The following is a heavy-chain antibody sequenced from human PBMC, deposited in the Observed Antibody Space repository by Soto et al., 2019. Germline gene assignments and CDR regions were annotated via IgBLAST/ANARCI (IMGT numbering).Heavy chain of an antibody. CDR2: IYSGGST. Sequence: EVQLVESGGGLIQPGGSLRLSCAASGFTVSSNYMSWVRQAPGKGLEWVPVIYSGGSTYYADYVKGRFTISRDNSKNTLYLQMNSLRAEDTAVYYCARATVTTTWYFDLWGRGTLVTVSS. D-gene: IGHD4-17*01. J-gene: IGHJ2*01. V-gene: IGHV3-53*01. CDR3: ARATVTTTWYFDL. CDR1: GFTVSSNY.